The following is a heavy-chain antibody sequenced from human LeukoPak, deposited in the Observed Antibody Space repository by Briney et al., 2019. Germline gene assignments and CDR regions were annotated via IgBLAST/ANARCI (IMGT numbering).Heavy chain of an antibody. Sequence: PSETLSLTCTVSGASISSSSYYWGWIRQPPGKGLEWIGSVYYSGSTYYNPSLKSRVTISVDTSKSQFSLKLSSVTAADTAVYYCARHGTWNSVKGEPPSYSLDCWGPGTLVTVSS. CDR1: GASISSSSYY. J-gene: IGHJ4*02. CDR2: VYYSGST. CDR3: ARHGTWNSVKGEPPSYSLDC. V-gene: IGHV4-39*01. D-gene: IGHD1-7*01.